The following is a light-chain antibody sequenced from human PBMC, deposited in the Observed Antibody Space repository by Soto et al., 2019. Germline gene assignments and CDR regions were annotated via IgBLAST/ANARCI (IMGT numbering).Light chain of an antibody. CDR1: QSITTNY. V-gene: IGKV3-20*01. J-gene: IGKJ5*01. CDR3: QQYGSSIT. CDR2: GAS. Sequence: ESVLTQSPGTLSLSPGERATLSCRAGQSITTNYLAWYQQRFGQAPRLLIYGASSRAPGIPDRFSGSGSGTDFTLTISRLEPEDFAVYHCQQYGSSITFGQGTRLEIK.